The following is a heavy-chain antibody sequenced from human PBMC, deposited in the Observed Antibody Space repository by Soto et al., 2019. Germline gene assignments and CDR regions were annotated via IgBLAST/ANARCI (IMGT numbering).Heavy chain of an antibody. J-gene: IGHJ4*02. CDR1: GFTFDDYA. D-gene: IGHD6-13*01. CDR3: AKDNDPGVSSHYFDY. CDR2: ISGDGGST. V-gene: IGHV3-43*02. Sequence: GGSLRLSCAASGFTFDDYAMHWVRQAPGKGLEWVSLISGDGGSTYYADSVKGRFTISRDNSKNSLYLQMNSLRTEDTAFYYCAKDNDPGVSSHYFDYWGQGTLVTVSS.